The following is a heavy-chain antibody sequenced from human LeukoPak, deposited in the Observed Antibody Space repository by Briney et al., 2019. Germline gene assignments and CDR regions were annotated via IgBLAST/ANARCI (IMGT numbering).Heavy chain of an antibody. CDR3: ARSGAVTVPFDY. CDR1: GGSISSYY. CDR2: IYYSGST. Sequence: SETLSLTCTVSGGSISSYYWSWIRQPPGKGLEWIGYIYYSGSTNYNPSLKSRVTISVDTSKNQFSLKLSSVTAADTAVYYCARSGAVTVPFDYWGQGTLVTVSS. D-gene: IGHD2-15*01. J-gene: IGHJ4*02. V-gene: IGHV4-59*08.